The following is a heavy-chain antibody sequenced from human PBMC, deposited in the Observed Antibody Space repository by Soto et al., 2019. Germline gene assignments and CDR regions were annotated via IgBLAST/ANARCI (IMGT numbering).Heavy chain of an antibody. Sequence: QVQLQESGPGLMKPSETLSLTCAVSGASIASDHWWTWIRQPPGKGLGWIAEVRHTGRTEHSPSLRSRVTISVDKSKNQISLKASSVTAADTAVYYCTRRPYRSTSGGIDYWGQGTLVTIS. CDR3: TRRPYRSTSGGIDY. CDR1: GASIASDHW. J-gene: IGHJ4*02. D-gene: IGHD2-15*01. CDR2: VRHTGRT. V-gene: IGHV4-4*02.